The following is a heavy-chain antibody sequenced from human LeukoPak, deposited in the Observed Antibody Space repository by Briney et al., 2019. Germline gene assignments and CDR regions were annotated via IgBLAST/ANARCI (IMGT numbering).Heavy chain of an antibody. J-gene: IGHJ3*02. CDR2: ISGSGGST. CDR1: GFTFSSYA. Sequence: PGGSLRLSCAASGFTFSSYAMSWVRQAPGKGLEWVSAISGSGGSTYYAGSVKGRFTITRDNSKNTLYLQMNSLRAEDTAVYYCAGVMRGAFDIWGQGTLVTVSS. CDR3: AGVMRGAFDI. V-gene: IGHV3-23*01. D-gene: IGHD3-16*01.